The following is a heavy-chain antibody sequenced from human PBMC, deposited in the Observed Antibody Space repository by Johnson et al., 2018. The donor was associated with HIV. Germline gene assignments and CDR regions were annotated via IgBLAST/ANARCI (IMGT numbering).Heavy chain of an antibody. Sequence: VQLVESGGGLVQPGRSLRLSCAASGFTFDDYAMHWVRQAPGKGLEWVSGISWNSGSIGYVDSVKGRFIISRDNAKNSLYLQMNSLRAEDTAVYYCARDKDSSGYYYNDAFDIWGQGTMVTVSS. CDR3: ARDKDSSGYYYNDAFDI. V-gene: IGHV3-9*01. D-gene: IGHD3-22*01. J-gene: IGHJ3*02. CDR1: GFTFDDYA. CDR2: ISWNSGSI.